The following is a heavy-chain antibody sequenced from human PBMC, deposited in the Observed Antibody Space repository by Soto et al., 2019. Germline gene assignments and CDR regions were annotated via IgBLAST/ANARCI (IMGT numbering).Heavy chain of an antibody. Sequence: QVQLQESGPGLVEPSGPLSLTCAVSGGSTRSRDWWSWVRQTPGKGLEWIGEIFPGGNTNYNPSLRSRVTITTDKSKNQFSLKLSSVTAADTAVYYCALISSAGRGNYWGQGTLVTVSS. CDR2: IFPGGNT. CDR1: GGSTRSRDW. CDR3: ALISSAGRGNY. D-gene: IGHD3-22*01. J-gene: IGHJ4*02. V-gene: IGHV4-4*02.